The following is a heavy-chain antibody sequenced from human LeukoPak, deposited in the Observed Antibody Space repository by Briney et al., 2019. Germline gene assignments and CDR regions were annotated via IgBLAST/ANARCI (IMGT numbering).Heavy chain of an antibody. D-gene: IGHD6-19*01. CDR2: ISWNSGSI. CDR1: GFTFDDYA. Sequence: GRSLRLSCAASGFTFDDYAMHGVRHVPGKGLEWVSGISWNSGSIGYADSVKGRFTISRDNAKNCLYMEMKSLRAEDAALYYCAKRGLRGSGWYFDLWGQGTLVAVSS. J-gene: IGHJ4*02. CDR3: AKRGLRGSGWYFDL. V-gene: IGHV3-9*01.